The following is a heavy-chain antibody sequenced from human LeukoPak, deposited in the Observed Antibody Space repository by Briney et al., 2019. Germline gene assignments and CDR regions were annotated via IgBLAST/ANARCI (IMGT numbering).Heavy chain of an antibody. CDR3: ARVGYCSSTSCPWNFDY. D-gene: IGHD2-2*01. V-gene: IGHV3-21*01. Sequence: GGSLRLSCAASGLTFSTYSMNWVRQAPGKGLEWVSSISSTSSYIYYTDPLKGRFTISRDNAKNSLYLQMNSLRAEDTAVYYCARVGYCSSTSCPWNFDYWGQGTLVTVSS. CDR2: ISSTSSYI. CDR1: GLTFSTYS. J-gene: IGHJ4*02.